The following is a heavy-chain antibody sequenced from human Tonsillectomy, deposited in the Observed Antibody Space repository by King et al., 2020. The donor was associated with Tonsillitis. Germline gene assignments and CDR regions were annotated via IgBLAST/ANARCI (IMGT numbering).Heavy chain of an antibody. CDR2: ISAYNGNT. J-gene: IGHJ4*02. CDR3: ARETQLHSSGCPDY. CDR1: GYTFTSYG. D-gene: IGHD6-19*01. V-gene: IGHV1-18*01. Sequence: QLVQSGAEVKKPGASVKVSCKASGYTFTSYGISWVRQAPGQGLEWIGWISAYNGNTNYAQKLQGRVTMTTDTSTSPAYMELRGLRSDETAVYYWARETQLHSSGCPDYWGQGTLVTVSS.